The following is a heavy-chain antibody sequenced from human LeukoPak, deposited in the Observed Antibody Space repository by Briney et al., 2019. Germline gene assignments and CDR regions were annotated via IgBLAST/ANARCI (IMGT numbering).Heavy chain of an antibody. D-gene: IGHD6-19*01. V-gene: IGHV5-51*01. Sequence: GESLKISCKGSGYSFTSYWIGWVRQMPGKGLGWMGIIYPGDSDTTYSPSFQGHVTISADKSTNTAYLQWSSLKASDTAMYYCARLQGVSRGWSFDYWGQGTLVTVSS. CDR1: GYSFTSYW. CDR2: IYPGDSDT. J-gene: IGHJ4*02. CDR3: ARLQGVSRGWSFDY.